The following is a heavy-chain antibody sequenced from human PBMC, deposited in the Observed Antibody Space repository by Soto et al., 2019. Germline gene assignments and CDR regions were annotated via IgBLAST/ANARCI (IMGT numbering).Heavy chain of an antibody. D-gene: IGHD2-2*01. V-gene: IGHV3-74*01. CDR3: AREEIVVVPAAKGGDEIYYYYYMDV. CDR1: GFTFSSYW. J-gene: IGHJ6*03. Sequence: PGGSLRLSCAASGFTFSSYWMHWVRQAPGKGLVWVSRINSDGSSTSYADSVKGRFTISRDNAKNTLYLQMNSLRAEDTAVYYCAREEIVVVPAAKGGDEIYYYYYMDVWGKGTTVTVSS. CDR2: INSDGSST.